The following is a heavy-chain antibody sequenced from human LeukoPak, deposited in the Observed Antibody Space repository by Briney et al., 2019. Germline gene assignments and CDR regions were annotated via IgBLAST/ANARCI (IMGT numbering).Heavy chain of an antibody. CDR1: GFTFSSYA. CDR2: ISYDGSNK. Sequence: GGSLRLSCAASGFTFSSYASRWVRPTPGKGLEWVAVISYDGSNKYYADSVKGGFTISRDHSKNTLYLQMNSLRAEDTAVYYCARDGSGSPSYYYYYMDVWGKGTTVTVSS. J-gene: IGHJ6*03. CDR3: ARDGSGSPSYYYYYMDV. D-gene: IGHD3-10*01. V-gene: IGHV3-30-3*01.